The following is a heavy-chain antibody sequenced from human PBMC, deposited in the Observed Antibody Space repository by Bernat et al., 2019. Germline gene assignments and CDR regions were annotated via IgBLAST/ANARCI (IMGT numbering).Heavy chain of an antibody. V-gene: IGHV3-11*05. CDR3: ARGGSSSWFDP. J-gene: IGHJ5*02. CDR2: ISGGSHYT. CDR1: GYTFSDYY. Sequence: QVQLVESGGGLVEPGGSLRLSCAASGYTFSDYYMSWIRQAPGKGLEWVSYISGGSHYTKYADSVKGRFTVSRDNAKNSLYLQMTSLRAEDTAVYYCARGGSSSWFDPWGLGTLVTVSS. D-gene: IGHD6-13*01.